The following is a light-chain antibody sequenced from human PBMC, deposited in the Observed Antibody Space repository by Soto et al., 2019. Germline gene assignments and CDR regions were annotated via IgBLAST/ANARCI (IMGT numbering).Light chain of an antibody. Sequence: QSALTQPASVPGSPGQSITISCTGTSSEVGGYNYVSWYQQHPGKAPKLMIYDVSNRPSGVSNRFSGSKSGNTASLTISGLQAEDEADYYCSSYTSSSLYVFGTGTKVTVL. J-gene: IGLJ1*01. CDR3: SSYTSSSLYV. CDR1: SSEVGGYNY. V-gene: IGLV2-14*01. CDR2: DVS.